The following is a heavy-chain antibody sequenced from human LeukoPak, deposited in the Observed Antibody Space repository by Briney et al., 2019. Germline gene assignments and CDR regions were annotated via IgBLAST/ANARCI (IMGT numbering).Heavy chain of an antibody. V-gene: IGHV3-9*01. D-gene: IGHD3-10*01. J-gene: IGHJ4*02. CDR1: GFTFDDYA. CDR2: ISWNSGSI. CDR3: AKLLSMVRGVIIPEYYFDY. Sequence: GGSLRLSCAASGFTFDDYAMHWVRQAPGKGLEWVSGISWNSGSIGYADSVKGRFTISRDNAKNSLYLQMNGLRAEDTALYYCAKLLSMVRGVIIPEYYFDYWGQGTLVTVSS.